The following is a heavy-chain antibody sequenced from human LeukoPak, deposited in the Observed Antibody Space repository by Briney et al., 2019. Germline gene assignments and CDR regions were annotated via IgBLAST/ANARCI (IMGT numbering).Heavy chain of an antibody. CDR2: IYTSGST. Sequence: SETLSLTCTVSGGSISSYYWSWIRQPAGKGLEWIGLIYTSGSTNYNPSLKSRLTMSVDTSKNQFSLKLSSVTAADTAVYYCARDLGLWLQGSWFDPWGQGTLVTVSS. D-gene: IGHD5-18*01. V-gene: IGHV4-4*07. J-gene: IGHJ5*02. CDR3: ARDLGLWLQGSWFDP. CDR1: GGSISSYY.